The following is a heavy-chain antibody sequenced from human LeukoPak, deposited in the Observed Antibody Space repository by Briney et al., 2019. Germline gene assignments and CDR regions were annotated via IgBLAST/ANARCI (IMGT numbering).Heavy chain of an antibody. CDR3: ARDPRSGPSNYYMDV. J-gene: IGHJ6*03. V-gene: IGHV1-69*05. D-gene: IGHD3-3*01. Sequence: SVKVSCKASGGTFSSYAISWVRQAPGQGLEWMGGIIPIFGTANYAQKFQGRVTITTDESTSTAYMELSSLRAEDTAVYYCARDPRSGPSNYYMDVWGKGTTVTVSS. CDR2: IIPIFGTA. CDR1: GGTFSSYA.